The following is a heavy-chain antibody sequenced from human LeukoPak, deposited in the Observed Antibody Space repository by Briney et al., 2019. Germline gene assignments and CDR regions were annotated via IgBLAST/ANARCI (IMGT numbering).Heavy chain of an antibody. CDR3: ARVKSWSGYNALDY. CDR2: IYSSGST. D-gene: IGHD3-3*01. CDR1: GGSIGSYY. J-gene: IGHJ4*02. Sequence: PSETLSLTCTVSGGSIGSYYWSWIRQPPGKGLEWIGYIYSSGSTNYNPSLNSRVTMSVDTSKNQFSLKLSSVTAADTAVYYCARVKSWSGYNALDYWGQGALVTVS. V-gene: IGHV4-59*01.